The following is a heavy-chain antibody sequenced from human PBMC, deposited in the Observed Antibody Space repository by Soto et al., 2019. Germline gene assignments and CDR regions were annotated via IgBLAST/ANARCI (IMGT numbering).Heavy chain of an antibody. Sequence: GGSLRLSCAASGFNFNAYVMNWVRQAPGKGLEWVSIISFTGDSRYYADSVKDRFTISRDNSQNTLYLQMNSLRAEDTAVYYCAKKSCSSPGCPYGMDVWGQGTTVTVSS. CDR1: GFNFNAYV. V-gene: IGHV3-23*01. CDR3: AKKSCSSPGCPYGMDV. CDR2: ISFTGDSR. D-gene: IGHD2-2*01. J-gene: IGHJ6*02.